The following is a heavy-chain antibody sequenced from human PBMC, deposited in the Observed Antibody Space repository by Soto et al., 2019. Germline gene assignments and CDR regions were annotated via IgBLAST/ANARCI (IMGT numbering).Heavy chain of an antibody. CDR3: ARAFYDVLTGYYVRYLDH. CDR2: IFHRGSA. J-gene: IGHJ4*02. V-gene: IGHV4-30-4*01. CDR1: GGSIKSGDYY. Sequence: PSETLSLTCTVSGGSIKSGDYYWSWVRQPPGKGLEWLGYIFHRGSAYYNPSLKSRLTMSVDTSRNQFSMNLKSVTAADTARYFCARAFYDVLTGYYVRYLDHWGPGALVTVSS. D-gene: IGHD3-9*01.